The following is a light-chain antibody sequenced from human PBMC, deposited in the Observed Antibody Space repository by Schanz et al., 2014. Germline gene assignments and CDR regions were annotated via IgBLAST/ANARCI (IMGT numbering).Light chain of an antibody. V-gene: IGLV2-14*01. J-gene: IGLJ1*01. CDR1: SSDVGGYNY. Sequence: QSALTQPASVSGSPGQSITISCTGTSSDVGGYNYVSWYQQHPGKAPKLMIYDVSNRPSGVSNRFSGSKSGNTASLTISGLQADDEADYFCASHVSSLTAYVFGSGTKLTVL. CDR2: DVS. CDR3: ASHVSSLTAYV.